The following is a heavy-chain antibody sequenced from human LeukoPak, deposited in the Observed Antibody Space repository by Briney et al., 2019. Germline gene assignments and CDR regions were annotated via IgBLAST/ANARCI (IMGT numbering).Heavy chain of an antibody. J-gene: IGHJ4*02. CDR3: ARDGWPGSSYYRPFDY. CDR1: GFTFSSSA. Sequence: GSLRLSCAASGFTFSSSAMSWVRQVPGKGLEWVSGISASGGSTYYADSVKGRFTISRDDAKNSLYLQMNSLRADDTAVYYCARDGWPGSSYYRPFDYWGQGTLVTVSS. D-gene: IGHD6-13*01. CDR2: ISASGGST. V-gene: IGHV3-23*01.